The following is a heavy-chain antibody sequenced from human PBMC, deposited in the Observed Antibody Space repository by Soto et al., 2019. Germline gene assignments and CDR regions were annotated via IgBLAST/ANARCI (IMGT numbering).Heavy chain of an antibody. V-gene: IGHV4-31*03. Sequence: QVQLQESGPGLVKPSQTLSLTCTVSGGSISSGGYYWSWIRQHPGKGLEWIGYIYYTGSTYYNPSPKSRVTISVDTSKNPFALKLSSVTAADTAVYYCGLGASPKPYFDYWGQGTLVTVSS. CDR2: IYYTGST. J-gene: IGHJ4*02. CDR3: GLGASPKPYFDY. D-gene: IGHD2-21*01. CDR1: GGSISSGGYY.